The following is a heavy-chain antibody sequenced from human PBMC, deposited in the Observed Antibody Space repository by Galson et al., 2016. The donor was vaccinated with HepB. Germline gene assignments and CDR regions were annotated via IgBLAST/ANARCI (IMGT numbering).Heavy chain of an antibody. CDR3: ARAFRYGFVTHYYGMDV. J-gene: IGHJ6*02. CDR1: GFTFSAYG. D-gene: IGHD5-18*01. CDR2: IWHDGSNK. Sequence: SLRLSCAASGFTFSAYGMHWVRQAPGKGLEWVAVIWHDGSNKYYADYVKGRFTISRDNSKNTLYLQMNSLRAEDTAVYYCARAFRYGFVTHYYGMDVWGQGTTVTVSS. V-gene: IGHV3-33*01.